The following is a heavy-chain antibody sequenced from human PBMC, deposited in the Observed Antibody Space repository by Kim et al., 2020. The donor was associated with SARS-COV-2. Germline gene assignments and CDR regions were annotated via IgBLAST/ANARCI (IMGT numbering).Heavy chain of an antibody. CDR2: IYHSGST. J-gene: IGHJ6*02. Sequence: SETLSLTCTVSGGSISSSNWWSWVRQPPGKGLEWIGEIYHSGSTNYNPSLKSRVTISVDKSKNQFSLKLSSVTAADTAVYYCARYGTYCSGGSCYSWGQGTTVTVSS. D-gene: IGHD2-15*01. V-gene: IGHV4-4*02. CDR3: ARYGTYCSGGSCYS. CDR1: GGSISSSNW.